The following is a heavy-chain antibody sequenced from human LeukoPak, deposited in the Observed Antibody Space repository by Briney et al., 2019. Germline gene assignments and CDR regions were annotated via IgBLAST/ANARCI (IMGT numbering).Heavy chain of an antibody. V-gene: IGHV4-34*01. Sequence: PSETLSLTCAAYGGSFSGYYWSWIRQPPGKGLEWIGEINHSGSTNYNPSLKSRVTISVDTSKNQFSLKLSSVTAADTAVYYCARKGYSSPNWFDPWGQGTLVTVSS. D-gene: IGHD6-13*01. CDR2: INHSGST. CDR1: GGSFSGYY. J-gene: IGHJ5*02. CDR3: ARKGYSSPNWFDP.